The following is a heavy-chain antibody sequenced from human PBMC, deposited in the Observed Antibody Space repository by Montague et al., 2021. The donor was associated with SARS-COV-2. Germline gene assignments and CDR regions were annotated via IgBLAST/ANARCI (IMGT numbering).Heavy chain of an antibody. CDR3: AREQQWLGAVYYYYGMDV. V-gene: IGHV6-1*01. CDR1: GDSVSSSSAA. J-gene: IGHJ6*02. CDR2: TYYRSKWYN. D-gene: IGHD6-19*01. Sequence: CAISGDSVSSSSAAWNWLRQSPSRGLEWLGGTYYRSKWYNDYALSLKXXITINPDTSKNQFSLQLNSVTPEDTAVYYRAREQQWLGAVYYYYGMDVWGQGTTVTVSS.